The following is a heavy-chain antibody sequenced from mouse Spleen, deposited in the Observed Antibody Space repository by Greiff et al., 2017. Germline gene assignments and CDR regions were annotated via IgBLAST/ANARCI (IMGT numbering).Heavy chain of an antibody. Sequence: EVHLVESGGGLVKPGGSLKLSCAASGFTFSSYAMSWVRQTPEKRLEWVASISSGGSTYYPDSVKGRFTISRDNARNILYLQMSSLRSEDTAMYYCARHYGSYYAMDYWGQGTSVTVSS. J-gene: IGHJ4*01. V-gene: IGHV5-6-5*01. CDR2: ISSGGST. D-gene: IGHD1-1*01. CDR3: ARHYGSYYAMDY. CDR1: GFTFSSYA.